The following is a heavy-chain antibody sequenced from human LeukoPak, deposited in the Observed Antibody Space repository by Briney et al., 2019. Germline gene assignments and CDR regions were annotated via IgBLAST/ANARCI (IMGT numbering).Heavy chain of an antibody. V-gene: IGHV1-69*05. CDR1: GGTFSSYA. CDR2: IIPIFGTA. D-gene: IGHD1-26*01. CDR3: ARPIVGATLDAFDI. Sequence: GASVKVSCKASGGTFSSYAISWVRQAPGQGLEWMGGIIPIFGTADYARKFQGRVTITTDESTSTAYMELSSLRSEDTAVYYCARPIVGATLDAFDIWGQGTMVTVSS. J-gene: IGHJ3*02.